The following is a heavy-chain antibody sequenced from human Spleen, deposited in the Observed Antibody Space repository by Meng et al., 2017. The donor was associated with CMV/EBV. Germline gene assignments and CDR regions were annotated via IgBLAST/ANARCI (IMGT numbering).Heavy chain of an antibody. CDR3: VRDGGGSFTKYFHT. Sequence: GESLKISCATFGFTFSDYYMTWIRQAPGKGLEWVSYMDPSGGIITYADSVRGRFTISRDNARNSLYLQMNSLRAEDTAVYYCVRDGGGSFTKYFHTWGQGSLVTVSS. J-gene: IGHJ1*01. CDR2: MDPSGGII. V-gene: IGHV3-11*04. CDR1: GFTFSDYY. D-gene: IGHD1-26*01.